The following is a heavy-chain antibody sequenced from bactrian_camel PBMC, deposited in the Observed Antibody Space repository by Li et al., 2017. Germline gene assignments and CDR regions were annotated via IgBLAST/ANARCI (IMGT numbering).Heavy chain of an antibody. V-gene: IGHV3S60*01. D-gene: IGHD1*01. CDR1: GSTNY. Sequence: VQLVESGGGSVQAGGSLRLSCTASGSTNYMAWFRQAPGNEREAVAHIWRGGRTYYADSVKGRFTISQDNAKNTMFLQMNSLKPEDTAMYYCAAKYDVAWLPHADSKLLGPGDPGHRL. CDR2: IWRGGRT. J-gene: IGHJ4*01. CDR3: AAKYDVAWLPHADSKL.